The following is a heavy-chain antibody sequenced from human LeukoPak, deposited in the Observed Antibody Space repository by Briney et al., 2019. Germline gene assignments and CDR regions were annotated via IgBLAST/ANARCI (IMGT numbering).Heavy chain of an antibody. CDR2: IIPIFGTA. CDR3: ARARPDAYYCDSSGYYYAFDI. D-gene: IGHD3-22*01. CDR1: GGTFSSYA. Sequence: LVKVSFQASGGTFSSYAISWVQQAPGQGLEWMGGIIPIFGTANYAQKFQGRVTITADESTSTAYMELSSLRSEDTAVYYCARARPDAYYCDSSGYYYAFDIWGQGTMVTVSS. V-gene: IGHV1-69*01. J-gene: IGHJ3*02.